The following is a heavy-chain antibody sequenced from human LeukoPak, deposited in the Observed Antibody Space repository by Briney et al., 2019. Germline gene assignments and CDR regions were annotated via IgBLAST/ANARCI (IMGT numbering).Heavy chain of an antibody. V-gene: IGHV3-30*03. J-gene: IGHJ4*02. D-gene: IGHD3-10*01. Sequence: PGGSLRLSCAASGFTFSSYGMHWVRQAPGKGLEWVAVISYDGSNKYYADSVKGRFTISRDNSKNTLYLQMNSLRAEDTAVYYCARSELLWFGELLFSPDYWGQGTLVTVSS. CDR2: ISYDGSNK. CDR1: GFTFSSYG. CDR3: ARSELLWFGELLFSPDY.